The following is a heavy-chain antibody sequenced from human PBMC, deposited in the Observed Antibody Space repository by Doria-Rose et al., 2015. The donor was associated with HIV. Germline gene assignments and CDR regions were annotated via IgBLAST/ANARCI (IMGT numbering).Heavy chain of an antibody. CDR2: ISSDDER. CDR1: GVSLSSPGMG. D-gene: IGHD6-13*01. Sequence: QITLKESGPVLVKPTETLTLTCTVSGVSLSSPGMGVSWIRQPPGKALEWLANISSDDERSYKTYLKSRLTIPRGTSKSQVVLTMTDMDPVDTATYYCARIKSSRWYHKYYFDFWGQGTLVIVS. V-gene: IGHV2-26*01. J-gene: IGHJ4*02. CDR3: ARIKSSRWYHKYYFDF.